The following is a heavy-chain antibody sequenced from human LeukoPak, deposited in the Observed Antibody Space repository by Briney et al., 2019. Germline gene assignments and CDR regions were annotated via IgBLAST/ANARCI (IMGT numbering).Heavy chain of an antibody. CDR3: ARERTSTYGDIDY. V-gene: IGHV3-53*01. CDR1: GFTVSSNY. CDR2: IYTGDST. J-gene: IGHJ4*02. Sequence: GGSLRLSCAPSGFTVSSNYMNWVRQAPGKGLEWVSLIYTGDSTYYADSVKGRFTISRDNSKNTLYLQMNSLRAEDTAVYFCARERTSTYGDIDYWGQGTLVIVPS. D-gene: IGHD4-17*01.